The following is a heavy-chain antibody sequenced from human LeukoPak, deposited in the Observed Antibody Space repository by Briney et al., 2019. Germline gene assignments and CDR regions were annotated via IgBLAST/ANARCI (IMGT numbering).Heavy chain of an antibody. V-gene: IGHV3-23*01. CDR2: ISGSGGST. Sequence: GGSLRLSCAASGFTFSSYAMSWVRQAPGKGLEWVSAISGSGGSTYYADSVKGRFTISSDNSKNTLYLQMNSLRAEDTAVYYCAKRGVAAARLGGYYFDYWGQGTLVTVSS. CDR1: GFTFSSYA. CDR3: AKRGVAAARLGGYYFDY. J-gene: IGHJ4*02. D-gene: IGHD6-6*01.